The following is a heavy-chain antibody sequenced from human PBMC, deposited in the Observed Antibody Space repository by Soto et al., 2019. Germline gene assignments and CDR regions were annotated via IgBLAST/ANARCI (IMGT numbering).Heavy chain of an antibody. CDR2: VSYDGGDK. V-gene: IGHV3-33*01. CDR3: AGPTAASYAAFEI. D-gene: IGHD3-16*01. CDR1: GVGLDTYC. J-gene: IGHJ3*02. Sequence: SLILSCELSGVGLDTYCIHLVLQPPGKGLEGVAVVSYDGGDKNFADSVKGRFSISRDNINKMVYLEMNGLRADDTALYYCAGPTAASYAAFEIWGQGTQVTVSS.